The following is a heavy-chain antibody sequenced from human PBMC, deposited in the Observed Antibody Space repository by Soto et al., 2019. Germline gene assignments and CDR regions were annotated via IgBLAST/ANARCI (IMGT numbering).Heavy chain of an antibody. Sequence: SETLSLTCAVYGGSFSGYYWSWIRQPPGKGLEWIGEVNHSGSTNYNPSLKSRVTISLDTSKNQFSLKLSSVTAADTAVYYCALNIVGATKGAFDIWGQGTMVTVSS. CDR1: GGSFSGYY. CDR3: ALNIVGATKGAFDI. D-gene: IGHD1-26*01. V-gene: IGHV4-34*01. J-gene: IGHJ3*02. CDR2: VNHSGST.